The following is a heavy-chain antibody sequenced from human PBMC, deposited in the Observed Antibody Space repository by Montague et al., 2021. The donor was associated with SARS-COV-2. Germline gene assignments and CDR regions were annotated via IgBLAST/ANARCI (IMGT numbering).Heavy chain of an antibody. D-gene: IGHD3-9*01. Sequence: TLSLTCTFSGFSLSTSGMCVSWIRQPPGKALEWLALIDWDDDKYYSTYLKTRLTISKDTSKNQVVLTMTNMDPVVTATYYCARIRDYDILTGSYSGFDYWGQGTLVTVSS. CDR3: ARIRDYDILTGSYSGFDY. CDR1: GFSLSTSGMC. CDR2: IDWDDDK. J-gene: IGHJ4*02. V-gene: IGHV2-70*01.